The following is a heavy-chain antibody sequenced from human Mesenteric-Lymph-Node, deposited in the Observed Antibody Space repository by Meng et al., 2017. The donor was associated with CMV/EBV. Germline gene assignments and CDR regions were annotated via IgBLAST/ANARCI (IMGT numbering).Heavy chain of an antibody. D-gene: IGHD2-2*02. V-gene: IGHV1-69*02. J-gene: IGHJ6*02. Sequence: SVKVSCKASGGTFSSYTISWVRQAPGQGLEWMGWIIPILGIANYAQKFQGRVTITADKSTSTAYMELSSLRSEDTAVYYCASLRLAGYCSSTSCYTDSYYYYGMDVWGQGTTVTVSS. CDR1: GGTFSSYT. CDR2: IIPILGIA. CDR3: ASLRLAGYCSSTSCYTDSYYYYGMDV.